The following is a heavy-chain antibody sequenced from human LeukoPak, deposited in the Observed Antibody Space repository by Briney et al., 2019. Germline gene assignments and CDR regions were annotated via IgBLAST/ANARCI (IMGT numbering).Heavy chain of an antibody. CDR1: GGSISNYY. CDR3: ARTTMVRGVIRRFDY. V-gene: IGHV4-4*07. D-gene: IGHD3-10*01. J-gene: IGHJ4*02. CDR2: IYTSGSI. Sequence: SETLSLTCTVSGGSISNYYWSWIRQPAGKGLEWIGRIYTSGSINYNPSLKSRVTMSVDTSKNQFSLKLSSVTAADTAVYYCARTTMVRGVIRRFDYWGQGTLVTVSS.